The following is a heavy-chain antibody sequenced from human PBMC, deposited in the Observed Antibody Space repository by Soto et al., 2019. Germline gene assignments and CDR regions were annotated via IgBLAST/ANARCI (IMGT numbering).Heavy chain of an antibody. CDR1: GGSVSSGSYY. D-gene: IGHD6-19*01. CDR2: IYYSGST. V-gene: IGHV4-61*01. Sequence: QVQLQESGPGLVKPSETLSLTCTVSGGSVSSGSYYWSWIRQPPGKGLEWIGYIYYSGSTNYNPSLKSRVTISADTSKNQFSLKLSSVTAADTAVYYCARMYSSGWAADYWGQGTLVTVSS. CDR3: ARMYSSGWAADY. J-gene: IGHJ4*02.